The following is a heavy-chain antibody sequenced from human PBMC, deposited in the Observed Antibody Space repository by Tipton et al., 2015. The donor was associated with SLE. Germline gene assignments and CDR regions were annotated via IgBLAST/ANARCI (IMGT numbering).Heavy chain of an antibody. CDR2: ISYGGGT. CDR3: TRGGLAGDAY. J-gene: IGHJ4*02. V-gene: IGHV4-59*08. D-gene: IGHD3-16*01. Sequence: TLSLTCSVSGGSISSNYWIWIRQPPGKGLEWIGYISYGGGTNYNPSLKSRVTISVDTAKNQFSLNLSSVTAADTAVYYCTRGGLAGDAYWGQGTLVTVSS. CDR1: GGSISSNY.